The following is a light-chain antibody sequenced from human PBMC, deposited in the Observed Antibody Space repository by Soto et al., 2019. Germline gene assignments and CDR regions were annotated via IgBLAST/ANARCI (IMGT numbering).Light chain of an antibody. CDR3: QQYEGYSPT. CDR1: QSISSW. V-gene: IGKV1-5*03. Sequence: DIKMTQSPSTLSASVGDRVTITCRASQSISSWLAWYQQKPGKAPKLLIYKASSLESGVPSRFSGTGSGTEFSLTISSLQPDDFATYYCQQYEGYSPTFGQGTKVDI. J-gene: IGKJ1*01. CDR2: KAS.